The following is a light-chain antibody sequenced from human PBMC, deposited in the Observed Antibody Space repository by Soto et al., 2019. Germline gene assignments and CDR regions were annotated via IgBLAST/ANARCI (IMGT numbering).Light chain of an antibody. CDR3: AALDDSLIWV. J-gene: IGLJ3*02. CDR2: SND. V-gene: IGLV1-44*01. Sequence: QSVLTQPPSASGTPGQTVTISCSGSSSNIGSNTVNWYQQFPGTAPKLLIYSNDQRPSGVPDRFSGSKSGTSASLAISGLQSEDESDYYCAALDDSLIWVFGGGTKLTVL. CDR1: SSNIGSNT.